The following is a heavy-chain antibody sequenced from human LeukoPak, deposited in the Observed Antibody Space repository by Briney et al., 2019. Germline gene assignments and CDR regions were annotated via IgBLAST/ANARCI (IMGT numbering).Heavy chain of an antibody. J-gene: IGHJ3*01. CDR1: GFTISSYW. V-gene: IGHV3-74*01. CDR2: IKSDGSST. CDR3: AREFTVGPTQTDAFDV. Sequence: PGGSLSRSCAASGFTISSYWMHWVRQVPGKGPLWVSRIKSDGSSTSYADSVKGRFTISRDNAKNTLYLQMNGLRVEDTAIYYCAREFTVGPTQTDAFDVWGQGTMVTVSS. D-gene: IGHD1-26*01.